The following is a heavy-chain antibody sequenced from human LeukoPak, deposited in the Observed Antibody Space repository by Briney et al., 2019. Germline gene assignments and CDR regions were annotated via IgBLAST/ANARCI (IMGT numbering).Heavy chain of an antibody. CDR3: ASCSDNCYLRYFDL. CDR2: INHTGST. Sequence: SETLSLTCAVYGGSFSDYYWSWIRQPPGRGLEWIGEINHTGSTNYNPSLKSRVTISVDTSKNQFSLKLSSVTAADTAVYYCASCSDNCYLRYFDLWGRGTLVTVSS. CDR1: GGSFSDYY. J-gene: IGHJ2*01. D-gene: IGHD2-21*02. V-gene: IGHV4-34*01.